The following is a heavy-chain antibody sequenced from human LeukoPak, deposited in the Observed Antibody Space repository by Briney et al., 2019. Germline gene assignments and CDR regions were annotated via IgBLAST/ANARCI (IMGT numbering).Heavy chain of an antibody. D-gene: IGHD3-10*01. Sequence: GGSLRLSCVASGLTFSGYSINWVRRAPGKGLEWVSSINPTSTSIYYADAVRGRFTISRDNAKSSLYLQMDSLRAEGTAVYYCVRLRRNSDRSYYYYYYDSWGQGILVTVSS. CDR1: GLTFSGYS. CDR3: VRLRRNSDRSYYYYYYDS. V-gene: IGHV3-21*01. J-gene: IGHJ5*01. CDR2: INPTSTSI.